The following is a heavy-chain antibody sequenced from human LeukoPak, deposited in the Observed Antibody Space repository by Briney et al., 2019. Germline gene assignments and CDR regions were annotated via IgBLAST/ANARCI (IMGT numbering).Heavy chain of an antibody. Sequence: PSETLSLTCAVYGGSFSGYYWSWIRQPPKKGLEWIGEINHSGSTNYNPSLKSRVTISVDTSKNQFSLKLSSVTAADTAVYYCAREGYSSSWYDRRAFDIWGQGTMVTVSS. CDR3: AREGYSSSWYDRRAFDI. CDR2: INHSGST. CDR1: GGSFSGYY. J-gene: IGHJ3*02. D-gene: IGHD6-13*01. V-gene: IGHV4-34*01.